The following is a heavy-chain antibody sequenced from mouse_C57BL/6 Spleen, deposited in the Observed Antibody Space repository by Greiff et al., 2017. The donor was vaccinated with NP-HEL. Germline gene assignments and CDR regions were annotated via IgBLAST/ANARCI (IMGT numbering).Heavy chain of an antibody. V-gene: IGHV1-69*01. CDR3: ARWDDGYYVDY. CDR1: SYTFTRSW. CDR2: IDPSDSYT. J-gene: IGHJ2*01. Sequence: QVQLKESGAELVMPGASVKLSFTASSYTFTRSWMHWVPQRPVPGLEWIGEIDPSDSYTNYNQKFKGKSTLTVDKSSSTAYMQLSSLTSEDSAVYYCARWDDGYYVDYWGQGTTLTVSS. D-gene: IGHD2-3*01.